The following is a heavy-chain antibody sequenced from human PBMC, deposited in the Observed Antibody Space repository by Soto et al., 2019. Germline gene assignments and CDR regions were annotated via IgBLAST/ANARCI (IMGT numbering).Heavy chain of an antibody. CDR3: VKFLGAPYYYYGMDV. CDR1: GFTFSSYA. CDR2: ISSNGGST. J-gene: IGHJ6*02. V-gene: IGHV3-64D*08. Sequence: PGGSLRLSCSASGFTFSSYAMHWVRQAPGKGLEYVSAISSNGGSTYYADSVKGRFTISRDNSKNTLYLQMSSLRAEDTAVYYCVKFLGAPYYYYGMDVWGQGTTVTVSS.